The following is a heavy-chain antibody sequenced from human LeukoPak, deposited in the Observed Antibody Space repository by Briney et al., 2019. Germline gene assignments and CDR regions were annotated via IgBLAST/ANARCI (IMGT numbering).Heavy chain of an antibody. CDR2: ISSSSSYI. Sequence: GGSLRLSCAASGFTFSSYCMNWVRQAPGKGLEWVSSISSSSSYIYYADSVKGRFTISRDNAKNSLYLQMNSLRAEDTAVYYCARDGARMAGATRADYWGQGTLVTVSS. V-gene: IGHV3-21*01. CDR1: GFTFSSYC. CDR3: ARDGARMAGATRADY. J-gene: IGHJ4*02. D-gene: IGHD1-26*01.